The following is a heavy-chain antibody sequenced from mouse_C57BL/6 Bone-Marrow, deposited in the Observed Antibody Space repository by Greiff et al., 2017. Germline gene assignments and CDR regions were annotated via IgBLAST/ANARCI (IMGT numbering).Heavy chain of an antibody. CDR2: ISNLAYSI. CDR3: ARLYYYGSSYGWFAY. Sequence: EVHLVESGGGLVQPGGSLKLSCAASGFTFSDYGMAWVRQAPRKGPEWVAFISNLAYSIYYADTVTGRFTISRENAKNTLYLEMSSLRSEDTAMYYCARLYYYGSSYGWFAYWGQGTLVTVSA. V-gene: IGHV5-15*01. J-gene: IGHJ3*01. D-gene: IGHD1-1*01. CDR1: GFTFSDYG.